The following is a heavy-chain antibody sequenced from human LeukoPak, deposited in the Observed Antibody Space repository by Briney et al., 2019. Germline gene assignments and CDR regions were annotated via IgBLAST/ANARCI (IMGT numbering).Heavy chain of an antibody. CDR2: IYYSGST. D-gene: IGHD4-17*01. J-gene: IGHJ6*02. V-gene: IGHV4-30-4*01. CDR1: GGSISSGDYY. CDR3: ARDLGEEHDYGDYGRPNYYYYGMDV. Sequence: SQTLSLTCTVSGGSISSGDYYWSWIRQPPGKGLEWIGYIYYSGSTYYNPSLKSRVTISVDTSKNQFSLKLSSVTAADTAVYYCARDLGEEHDYGDYGRPNYYYYGMDVWGQATTVTVSS.